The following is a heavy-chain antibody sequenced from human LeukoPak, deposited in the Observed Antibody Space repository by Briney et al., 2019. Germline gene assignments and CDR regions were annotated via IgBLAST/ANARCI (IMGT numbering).Heavy chain of an antibody. D-gene: IGHD6-19*01. CDR1: GFTLSRYG. J-gene: IGHJ4*02. CDR2: IWEDGTNI. CDR3: ARVGYNSGWYEY. Sequence: GTSLRLSCAASGFTLSRYGMHWVRQAPGKGLEWVAVIWEDGTNIYYGDSVKGRFTISRGNSKNTLYLQMNSLRAEDTAVYYCARVGYNSGWYEYWGQGTLVTVSS. V-gene: IGHV3-33*01.